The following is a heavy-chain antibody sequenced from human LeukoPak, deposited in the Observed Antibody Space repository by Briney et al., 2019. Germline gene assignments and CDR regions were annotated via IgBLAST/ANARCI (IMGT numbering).Heavy chain of an antibody. CDR3: ARQPTVTTSWFDP. CDR2: INYSGST. Sequence: SETLSLTCTVSSGSIRSSSYYWGWIRQPPGKGLEWIGSINYSGSTYYNPSLKSRVTISVDTSKNQFSLKLSSVTAADTAVYYCARQPTVTTSWFDPWGQGTLVTVSS. CDR1: SGSIRSSSYY. J-gene: IGHJ5*02. D-gene: IGHD4-11*01. V-gene: IGHV4-39*01.